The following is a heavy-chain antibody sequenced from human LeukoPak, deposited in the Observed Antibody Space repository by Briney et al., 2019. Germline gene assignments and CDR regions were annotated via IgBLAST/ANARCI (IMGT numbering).Heavy chain of an antibody. J-gene: IGHJ4*02. CDR3: ARAGDFYDSSGYSRH. D-gene: IGHD3-22*01. CDR2: INPSSGGT. CDR1: GYTFTGYY. Sequence: ASVKVSCKASGYTFTGYYFHWVRQVPGQGPEWMGRINPSSGGTKYVEKFLGRVTLTRDTSTSTVYMELTNLTSDDTAVYYCARAGDFYDSSGYSRHWGQGTPVTVSS. V-gene: IGHV1-2*06.